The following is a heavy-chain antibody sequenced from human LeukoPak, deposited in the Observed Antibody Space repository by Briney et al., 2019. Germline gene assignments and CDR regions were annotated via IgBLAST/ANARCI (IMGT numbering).Heavy chain of an antibody. J-gene: IGHJ4*02. CDR2: IIPILGIA. V-gene: IGHV1-69*04. CDR3: ARDRRKQQHDTGWD. CDR1: GGTFSSYA. Sequence: GASVKVSCKASGGTFSSYAISWVRQAPGQGLEWMGRIIPILGIANYAQKFQGRVTITADKSTSTAYMELSSLRSEDTAVYYCARDRRKQQHDTGWDWGQGILVTVSS. D-gene: IGHD6-13*01.